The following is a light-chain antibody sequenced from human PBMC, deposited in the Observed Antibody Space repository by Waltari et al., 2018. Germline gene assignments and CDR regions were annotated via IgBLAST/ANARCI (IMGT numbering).Light chain of an antibody. J-gene: IGLJ2*01. V-gene: IGLV2-8*01. Sequence: QPALPKPPSPSGSPGRSVTTPCTGTTSTVGGLNWFPWYHRPPGKAPKPTIYDVSKRPSGVPDRFSGSKSGNTAYLTVSGLQAEDEADYYWNSYAGSNSVLFGAGTKLTVL. CDR2: DVS. CDR3: NSYAGSNSVL. CDR1: TSTVGGLNW.